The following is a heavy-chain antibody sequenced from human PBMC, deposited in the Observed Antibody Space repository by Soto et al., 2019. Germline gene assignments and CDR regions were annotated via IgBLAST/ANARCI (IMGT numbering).Heavy chain of an antibody. J-gene: IGHJ5*02. CDR1: GYTFTTYA. Sequence: QVQLVQSGPEVKKPGASVKVSCKASGYTFTTYAIHWVRQAPGQGLEWMGWINAGNGNTEFSERFRGRVTITRDTSASTAHMELTGLTSEATAVYFCATRFKSAGWLDPWGQGTLVTVSS. D-gene: IGHD3-10*01. V-gene: IGHV1-3*01. CDR3: ATRFKSAGWLDP. CDR2: INAGNGNT.